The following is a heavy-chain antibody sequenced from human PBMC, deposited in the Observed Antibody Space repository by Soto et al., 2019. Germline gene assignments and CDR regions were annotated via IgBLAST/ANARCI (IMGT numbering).Heavy chain of an antibody. CDR2: IYPGDSDT. D-gene: IGHD3-22*01. CDR1: GYSFTSYW. V-gene: IGHV5-51*01. CDR3: ARLQQRVYYYDSSGYWGPPKSFDY. Sequence: PGESLKISCKGSGYSFTSYWIGWVRQMPGKGLEWMGIIYPGDSDTRYSPSFQGQVTISADKSISTAYLQWSSLKASDTAMYYCARLQQRVYYYDSSGYWGPPKSFDYWGQGTMVTVSS. J-gene: IGHJ4*02.